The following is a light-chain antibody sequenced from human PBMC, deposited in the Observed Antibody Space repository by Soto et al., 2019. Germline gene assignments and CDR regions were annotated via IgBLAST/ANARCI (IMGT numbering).Light chain of an antibody. V-gene: IGKV1-33*01. CDR1: QGISNL. Sequence: NRLTQSPSSLSAAERDRVSITCRASQGISNLLNWFQQKPGKAPKLLIYDASNLETGVPSRFSGSGSGTDFTFTISSFQAEDIATYYSPQYANLLITFAEGTRLEIK. CDR2: DAS. CDR3: PQYANLLIT. J-gene: IGKJ5*01.